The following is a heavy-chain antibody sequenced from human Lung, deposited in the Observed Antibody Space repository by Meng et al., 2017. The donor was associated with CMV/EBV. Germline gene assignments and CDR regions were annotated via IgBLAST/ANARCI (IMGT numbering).Heavy chain of an antibody. CDR2: IYPGDSDT. CDR3: ARQDSYTNYYFDL. D-gene: IGHD4-11*01. CDR1: GYSFTTHW. J-gene: IGHJ4*02. Sequence: GEXXTISCKGSGYSFTTHWIGWVRQMPGKGLEWMGVIYPGDSDTTYSPSFQGRVTISADKSITTAYLQLRSLKASDTAVYYCARQDSYTNYYFDLWGRGTLVTVSS. V-gene: IGHV5-51*01.